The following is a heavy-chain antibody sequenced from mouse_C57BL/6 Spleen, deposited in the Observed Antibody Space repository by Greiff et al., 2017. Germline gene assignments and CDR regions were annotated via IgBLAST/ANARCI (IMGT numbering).Heavy chain of an antibody. CDR1: GYTFTDYE. CDR3: TRYGTTVVAYYFDY. Sequence: VNVVESGAELVRPGASVTLSCKASGYTFTDYEMHWVKQTPVHGLEWIGAIDPETGGTAYNQKFKGKAILTADKSSSTAYMELRSLTSEDSAVYYCTRYGTTVVAYYFDYWGQGTTLTVSS. CDR2: IDPETGGT. J-gene: IGHJ2*01. V-gene: IGHV1-15*01. D-gene: IGHD1-1*01.